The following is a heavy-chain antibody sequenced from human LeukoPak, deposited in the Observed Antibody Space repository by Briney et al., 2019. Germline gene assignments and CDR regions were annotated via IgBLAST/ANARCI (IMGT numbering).Heavy chain of an antibody. Sequence: SETLSLTCAVYGGSFSGYYWSWIRQPPGKGLEWIGEINHSGSTNYNPSLKSRVTISVDTSKNQFSLKLSSVTAADTAVYYCARAGGTYSGYGDGMDVWGQGTTVTVSS. CDR3: ARAGGTYSGYGDGMDV. CDR1: GGSFSGYY. J-gene: IGHJ6*02. D-gene: IGHD5-12*01. V-gene: IGHV4-34*01. CDR2: INHSGST.